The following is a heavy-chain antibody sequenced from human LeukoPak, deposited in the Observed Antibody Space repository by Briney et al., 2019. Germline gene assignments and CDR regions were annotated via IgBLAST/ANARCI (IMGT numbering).Heavy chain of an antibody. CDR2: ISSSSSYI. CDR3: ARDPHCSSTSCFFDY. D-gene: IGHD2-2*01. CDR1: GFTFSSYS. V-gene: IGHV3-21*01. Sequence: GGSLRLSCAASGFTFSSYSMNWVRQAPGKGLEWVSSISSSSSYIYYADSVKGRFTISRDNAKNSLYLQMNSQRAEDTAVYYCARDPHCSSTSCFFDYWGQGTLVTVSS. J-gene: IGHJ4*02.